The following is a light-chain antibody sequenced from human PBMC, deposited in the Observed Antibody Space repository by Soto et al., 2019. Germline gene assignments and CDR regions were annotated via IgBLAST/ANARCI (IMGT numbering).Light chain of an antibody. Sequence: QSALTQPRSVSGSPTQSVTISCTGTSSDVGGYNYVSWYQQHPGKVPKLMIYDVSKRPSGVPDRFSGSKSGNTASLAISGLQDEDEADYYCLSYAGSSTRVFGTGTKVTV. CDR3: LSYAGSSTRV. CDR1: SSDVGGYNY. CDR2: DVS. J-gene: IGLJ1*01. V-gene: IGLV2-11*01.